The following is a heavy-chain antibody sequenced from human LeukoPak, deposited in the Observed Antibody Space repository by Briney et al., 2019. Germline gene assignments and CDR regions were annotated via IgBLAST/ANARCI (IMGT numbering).Heavy chain of an antibody. D-gene: IGHD3-10*01. J-gene: IGHJ4*02. CDR2: IYYTGSA. V-gene: IGHV4-39*01. CDR3: ASHELLWFREFRALFDY. CDR1: GDSISSSSHY. Sequence: PSETLSLTCTVSGDSISSSSHYWGWIRQTPGKELEWIGTIYYTGSAFYNPSLKGRVTMSVDTSKNQFSLTLTSVTAADTALYYCASHELLWFREFRALFDYWGQGTLLTVSS.